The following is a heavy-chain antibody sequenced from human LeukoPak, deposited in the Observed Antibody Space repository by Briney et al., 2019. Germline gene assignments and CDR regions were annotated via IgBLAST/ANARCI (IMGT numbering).Heavy chain of an antibody. CDR1: GGSISEYY. J-gene: IGHJ4*02. D-gene: IGHD1-26*01. CDR2: IYYTGST. Sequence: PSETLSLTCTVSGGSISEYYWYWIRQPPGKGLEWIGYIYYTGSTKYHPSLKGRLTISVDTSKNQFSLRLTSVTAADTAVYCCARGGNFYRGHYFDYRGQGALVTVSS. CDR3: ARGGNFYRGHYFDY. V-gene: IGHV4-59*01.